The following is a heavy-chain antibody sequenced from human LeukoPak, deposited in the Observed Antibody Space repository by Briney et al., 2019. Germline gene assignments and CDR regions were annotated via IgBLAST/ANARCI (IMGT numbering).Heavy chain of an antibody. CDR2: INHSGST. J-gene: IGHJ5*02. CDR3: ARPITIYRMVRGDNWFDP. D-gene: IGHD3-10*01. CDR1: GGSFSGYY. V-gene: IGHV4-34*01. Sequence: PSETLSLTCAVYGGSFSGYYWSWIRQPPGKGLEWMGEINHSGSTNYNPSLKSRVTISVDTSKNQFSLKLSSVTAADTAVYYCARPITIYRMVRGDNWFDPWGQGTLVTVSS.